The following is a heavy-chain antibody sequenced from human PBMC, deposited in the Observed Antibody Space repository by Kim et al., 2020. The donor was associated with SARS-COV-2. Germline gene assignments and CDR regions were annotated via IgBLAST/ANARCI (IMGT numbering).Heavy chain of an antibody. Sequence: GGSLRLSCAASGFTFSSYWMSWVRQAPGKGLEWVANIKQDGSEKYYVDSVKGRFTISRDNAKNSLYLQMNSLRAEDTAVYYCARGLWSSGWYHYYYGMDVWGQGTTVTVSS. CDR3: ARGLWSSGWYHYYYGMDV. CDR2: IKQDGSEK. J-gene: IGHJ6*02. V-gene: IGHV3-7*01. D-gene: IGHD6-19*01. CDR1: GFTFSSYW.